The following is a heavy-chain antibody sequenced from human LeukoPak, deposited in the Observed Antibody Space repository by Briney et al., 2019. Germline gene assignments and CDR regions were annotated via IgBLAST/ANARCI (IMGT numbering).Heavy chain of an antibody. CDR2: IYHSGST. D-gene: IGHD6-19*01. V-gene: IGHV4-38-2*02. Sequence: SETLSLTCTVSGYSISSGYYWGWIRQPPGKGLEWIGSIYHSGSTYYNPSLKSRVTISVDTSKNQFSLKLRSVTAADTAVYYCARGQARLAWFDPWGQGTLVTVSS. J-gene: IGHJ5*02. CDR1: GYSISSGYY. CDR3: ARGQARLAWFDP.